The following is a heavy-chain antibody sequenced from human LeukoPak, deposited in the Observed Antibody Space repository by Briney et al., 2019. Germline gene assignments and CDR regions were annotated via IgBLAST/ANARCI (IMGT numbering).Heavy chain of an antibody. J-gene: IGHJ4*02. D-gene: IGHD3-22*01. CDR2: IYNSGST. CDR1: GGSISSYY. V-gene: IGHV4-59*01. CDR3: AKLGYYDSSGYTFDY. Sequence: SETLSLTCTVSGGSISSYYRSWIRQPPGKGLEWIGYIYNSGSTNYNPSLKSRVTISVDTSKNQFSLKLTSVTAADTAVYYCAKLGYYDSSGYTFDYWGQGTLVTVSS.